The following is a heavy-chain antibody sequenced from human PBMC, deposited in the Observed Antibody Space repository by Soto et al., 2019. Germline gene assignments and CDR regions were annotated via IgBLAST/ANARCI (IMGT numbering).Heavy chain of an antibody. D-gene: IGHD2-8*01. CDR3: ARHVNYCSNGAPAY. J-gene: IGHJ4*02. V-gene: IGHV5-10-1*01. CDR1: RYSFTSYW. Sequence: GESLKISSKGYRYSFTSYWISWVRQMPGKGLEWMGKIDPSDSYTNYSPSFEGHVTISADKSVGTAYLQWSSLKASDTAMYYCARHVNYCSNGAPAYWGQGTQVT. CDR2: IDPSDSYT.